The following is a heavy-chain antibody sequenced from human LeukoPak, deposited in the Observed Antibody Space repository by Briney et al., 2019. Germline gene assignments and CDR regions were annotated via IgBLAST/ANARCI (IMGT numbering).Heavy chain of an antibody. CDR2: ISYDGSNK. CDR1: GFTFSSYA. CDR3: ARGEVTAILDY. Sequence: GGSLRLSCAASGFTFSSYAMHWVRQAPGKGLEWVAVISYDGSNKYYADSVKGRFTISRDNSKNTLYLQMNNLRAKDTAVYYCARGEVTAILDYWGQGTLVTVSS. J-gene: IGHJ4*02. V-gene: IGHV3-30*04. D-gene: IGHD2-21*02.